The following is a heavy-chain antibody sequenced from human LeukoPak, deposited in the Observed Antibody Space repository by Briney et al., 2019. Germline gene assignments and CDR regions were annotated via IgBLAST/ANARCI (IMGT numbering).Heavy chain of an antibody. V-gene: IGHV3-20*04. CDR3: ARAGSSSWYFDY. CDR2: INWNGGST. Sequence: GRSLRLSCTASGFTFGDYAMSWFRQAPGQGLEWVSGINWNGGSTGYADSVKGRFTISRDNAKNSLYLQMNSLRAEDTALYYCARAGSSSWYFDYWGQGTLVTVSS. CDR1: GFTFGDYA. D-gene: IGHD6-13*01. J-gene: IGHJ4*02.